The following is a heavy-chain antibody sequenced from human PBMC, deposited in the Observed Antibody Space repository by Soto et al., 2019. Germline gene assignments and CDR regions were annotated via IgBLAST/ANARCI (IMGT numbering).Heavy chain of an antibody. CDR1: GGSISSSSYY. J-gene: IGHJ5*02. D-gene: IGHD3-10*01. V-gene: IGHV4-39*01. CDR2: IYYSGST. CDR3: ARHRGWFGELLEFDP. Sequence: LLQLRETLSLTCTVSGGSISSSSYYWGWIRQPPGKGLEWIGSIYYSGSTYYNPSLKSRVTISVDTSKNQFSLKLSSVTAADTAVYYCARHRGWFGELLEFDPWGQGTLVTVSS.